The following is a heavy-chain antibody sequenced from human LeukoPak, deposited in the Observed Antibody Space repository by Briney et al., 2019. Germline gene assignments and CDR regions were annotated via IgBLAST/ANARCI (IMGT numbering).Heavy chain of an antibody. V-gene: IGHV3-74*01. CDR2: VNSDGTGT. D-gene: IGHD5-12*01. CDR1: GFTFSSYW. Sequence: GGSLRLSCAASGFTFSSYWMQWVRQAPGKGLVWVSRVNSDGTGTTYADSVEGRFTISRDNAKNTVYLQMHSLRAEDTAIYYCIRTLIVATSPYMDVWGKGTTVTVSS. CDR3: IRTLIVATSPYMDV. J-gene: IGHJ6*03.